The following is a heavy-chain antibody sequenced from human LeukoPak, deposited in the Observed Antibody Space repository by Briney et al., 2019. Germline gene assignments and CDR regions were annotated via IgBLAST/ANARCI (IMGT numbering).Heavy chain of an antibody. J-gene: IGHJ5*02. D-gene: IGHD6-19*01. CDR1: GYTFTSYG. CDR3: ARDTLSGYSSGWYGENWFDP. Sequence: ASVKVSCKASGYTFTSYGISWVRQAPGQGLEWMGWISAYNGDTNYAQKLQGRVTMTTDTSTSTAYMELRSLRSDDTAVYYWARDTLSGYSSGWYGENWFDPWGQGTLVTVSS. CDR2: ISAYNGDT. V-gene: IGHV1-18*01.